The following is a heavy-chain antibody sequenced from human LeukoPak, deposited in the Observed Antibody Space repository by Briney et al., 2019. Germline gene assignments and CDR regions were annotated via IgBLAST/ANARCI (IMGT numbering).Heavy chain of an antibody. J-gene: IGHJ4*02. Sequence: ASVKVSCKASGYTFGGYYMHWVRQAPGQGLEWMGWINPNSGGTNYAQKFQGRVTMTRDTSISTAYMELSRLRSDDTAVYYCARIFCGSSSCYFFDYWGQGTLVTVS. V-gene: IGHV1-2*02. CDR2: INPNSGGT. CDR3: ARIFCGSSSCYFFDY. D-gene: IGHD2-2*01. CDR1: GYTFGGYY.